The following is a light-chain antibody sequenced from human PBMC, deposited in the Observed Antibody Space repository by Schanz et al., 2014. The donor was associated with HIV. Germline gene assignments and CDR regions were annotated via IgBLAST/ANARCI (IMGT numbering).Light chain of an antibody. CDR3: QQSYSTPFT. V-gene: IGKV3-15*01. CDR1: QSLGGS. CDR2: GAS. Sequence: EIVMTQSPATLSVSPGERATLSCRASQSLGGSQLAWYQHKPGQAPRLLIYGASTRVTGIPARFSGSGSGTDFTLTISSLQREDFATYYCQQSYSTPFTFGPGTKVDIK. J-gene: IGKJ3*01.